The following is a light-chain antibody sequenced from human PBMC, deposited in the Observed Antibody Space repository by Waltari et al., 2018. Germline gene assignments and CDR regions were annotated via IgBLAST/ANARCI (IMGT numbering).Light chain of an antibody. CDR1: QSVSRT. Sequence: EIVLTQSPGTLSLSPGERATLSCRASQSVSRTLAWYQQKPGQAPRLLIYDASTRATGIADRFSGRGSGTDFSLTISRLQPEDFAVYYCQKYGRLPATFGQGTKVEIK. V-gene: IGKV3-20*01. CDR2: DAS. J-gene: IGKJ1*01. CDR3: QKYGRLPAT.